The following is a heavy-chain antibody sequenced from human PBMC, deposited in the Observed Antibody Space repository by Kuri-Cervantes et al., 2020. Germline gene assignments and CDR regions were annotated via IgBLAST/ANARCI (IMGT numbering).Heavy chain of an antibody. CDR2: IYYSGST. D-gene: IGHD3-3*01. V-gene: IGHV4-61*01. CDR1: GASISSSSYY. CDR3: ARDSYYDFWSGYYYYMDV. Sequence: ESLKISCTVSGASISSSSYYWGWLRQPPGKGLEWIGYIYYSGSTNYNPSLKSRVTISVDTSKNQFSLKLSSVTAADTAVYYCARDSYYDFWSGYYYYMDVWGKGTTVTVSS. J-gene: IGHJ6*03.